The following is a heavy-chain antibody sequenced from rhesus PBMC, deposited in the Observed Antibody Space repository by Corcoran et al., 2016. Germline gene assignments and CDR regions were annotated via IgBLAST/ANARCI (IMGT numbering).Heavy chain of an antibody. D-gene: IGHD2-33*01. J-gene: IGHJ4*01. CDR2: ISDSSRST. Sequence: QVQLQESGPGLVKPSETLSLTCAVSGGSVSSSNWWSGTRQPPGKWLVWIGYISDSSRSTYYNPSLKSRVTISTDTSKNQFSLKLSSVTAADTAVYYCAREAPANYWGQGVLVTVSS. CDR1: GGSVSSSNW. CDR3: AREAPANY. V-gene: IGHV4-65*01.